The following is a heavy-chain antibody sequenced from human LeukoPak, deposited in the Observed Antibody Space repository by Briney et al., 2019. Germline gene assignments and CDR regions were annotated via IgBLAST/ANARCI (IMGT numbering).Heavy chain of an antibody. J-gene: IGHJ6*04. Sequence: ASVKVSCKASGYTFTRYGISWERQAPGQGLEWMGWISAYNGNTNYAQKLQGRVTMTTDTSTSTAYMELRSLRSDDTAVYYCASVRGYSSGWYSGGYYYGMDVWGKGTTVTVSS. CDR2: ISAYNGNT. CDR3: ASVRGYSSGWYSGGYYYGMDV. V-gene: IGHV1-18*04. CDR1: GYTFTRYG. D-gene: IGHD6-19*01.